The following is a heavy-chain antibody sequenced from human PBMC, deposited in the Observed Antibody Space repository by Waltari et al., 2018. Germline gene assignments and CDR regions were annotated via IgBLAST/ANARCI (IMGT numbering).Heavy chain of an antibody. V-gene: IGHV3-7*01. J-gene: IGHJ4*02. CDR3: AAGRGWLIDY. CDR2: VKQDGIET. Sequence: EVQLMESGGALVRPGRSRRLSCTTSGITFSHYWMNGVRQAPGKALEWVANVKQDGIETNYLASVGGRFTISRDNAQDSVSLQMTSLGVDDTAVYYCAAGRGWLIDYWGQGIRVTVSS. CDR1: GITFSHYW. D-gene: IGHD6-19*01.